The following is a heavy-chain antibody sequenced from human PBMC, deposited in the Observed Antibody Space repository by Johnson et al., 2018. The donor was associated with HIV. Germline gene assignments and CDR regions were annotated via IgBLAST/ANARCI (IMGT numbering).Heavy chain of an antibody. V-gene: IGHV3-30-3*01. J-gene: IGHJ3*02. Sequence: QVQLVESGGGVVQPGRSLRLACAASGFTFGTYAMHWVRQAPGKGLEWVALISYDGSNKYYADSVKGRFTISRDNSKKTLYLHMNSLKTADTGVYFCVTGALWVGDLYRGRADAFDIWGRGTMVTVSS. CDR2: ISYDGSNK. CDR1: GFTFGTYA. D-gene: IGHD3-10*01. CDR3: VTGALWVGDLYRGRADAFDI.